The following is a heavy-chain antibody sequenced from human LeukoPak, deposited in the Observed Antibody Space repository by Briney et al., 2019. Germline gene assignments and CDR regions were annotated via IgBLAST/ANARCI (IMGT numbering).Heavy chain of an antibody. Sequence: ASVKVSCKASGYSLSNYDMHWMRQAPGQGLEWMGWINPNFGGTNYARKFQGRVTMTRDTSISTVYMELSRLRSDDAAVYYCATTPEWATIPFGFDYWGQGSLVTVSS. D-gene: IGHD5-12*01. V-gene: IGHV1-2*02. CDR3: ATTPEWATIPFGFDY. J-gene: IGHJ4*02. CDR2: INPNFGGT. CDR1: GYSLSNYD.